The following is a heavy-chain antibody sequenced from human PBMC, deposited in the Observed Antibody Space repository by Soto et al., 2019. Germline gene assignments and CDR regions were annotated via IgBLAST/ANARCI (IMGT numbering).Heavy chain of an antibody. Sequence: SVKVSCKASGGTFSSYAISWVRQAPGQGLEWMGGIIPIFGTANYAQKFQGRVTITADESTSTAYMELSSLRSEDTAVYYCAVGENIVVVPAAPTSYYYYGMHVCGQGTKVTVYS. CDR3: AVGENIVVVPAAPTSYYYYGMHV. CDR1: GGTFSSYA. V-gene: IGHV1-69*13. D-gene: IGHD2-2*01. J-gene: IGHJ6*02. CDR2: IIPIFGTA.